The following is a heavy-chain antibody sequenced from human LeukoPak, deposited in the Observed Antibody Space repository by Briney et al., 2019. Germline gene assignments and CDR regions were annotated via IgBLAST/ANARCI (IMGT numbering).Heavy chain of an antibody. CDR2: IYYTGTT. CDR3: ARGVKPAYCGGDCYLPGAFDI. V-gene: IGHV4-31*03. J-gene: IGHJ3*02. Sequence: SETLSLTCTVSGGSISSGGYYWSWNRQHPGEGLEWIGYIYYTGTTYYNPSLKSRLTISVDTSKNQFSLRLSPVTAADTAVYYCARGVKPAYCGGDCYLPGAFDIWGQGTMVTVSS. D-gene: IGHD2-21*02. CDR1: GGSISSGGYY.